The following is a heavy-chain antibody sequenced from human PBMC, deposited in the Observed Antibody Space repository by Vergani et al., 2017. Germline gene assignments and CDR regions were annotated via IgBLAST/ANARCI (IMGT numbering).Heavy chain of an antibody. V-gene: IGHV1-3*01. CDR3: ARGIAAAGTWFDY. D-gene: IGHD6-13*01. CDR2: INAGNGNT. Sequence: QVQLVRSGAEVKKPGASVKVSCKASGYTFTSYAMHWVRQAPGQRLEWMGWINAGNGNTKYSQKFQGRVTITRDTSASTAYMELSSRRAEDTAVYYCARGIAAAGTWFDYWGQGTLVTVSS. CDR1: GYTFTSYA. J-gene: IGHJ4*02.